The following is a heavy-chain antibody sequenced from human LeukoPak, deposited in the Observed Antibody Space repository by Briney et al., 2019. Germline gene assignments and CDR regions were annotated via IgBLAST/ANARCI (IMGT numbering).Heavy chain of an antibody. CDR1: GFTFSSYS. V-gene: IGHV3-21*01. CDR2: ISSSSSYI. J-gene: IGHJ3*02. D-gene: IGHD3-22*01. Sequence: GGSLRLSCAASGFTFSSYSMNWVRQAPGKGLEWVSSISSSSSYIYYADSVKGRFTISRDNAKNSLYLQMNSLGAEDTAVYYCARKAEITMIVVATGDAFDIWGQGTMVTVSS. CDR3: ARKAEITMIVVATGDAFDI.